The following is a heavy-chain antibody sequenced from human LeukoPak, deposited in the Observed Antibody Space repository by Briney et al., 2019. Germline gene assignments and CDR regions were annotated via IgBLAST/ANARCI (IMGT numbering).Heavy chain of an antibody. J-gene: IGHJ6*02. D-gene: IGHD6-13*01. CDR3: ARDPRIAAAGTPGYYYYGMDV. CDR2: ISSSSSYT. V-gene: IGHV3-11*06. Sequence: GSLRLSCAASGFTFSDYYMSWIRQAPGKGLEWVSYISSSSSYTNYADSVKGRFTISRDIAKNSLYLQMNSLRAEDTAVYYCARDPRIAAAGTPGYYYYGMDVWGQGTTVTVSS. CDR1: GFTFSDYY.